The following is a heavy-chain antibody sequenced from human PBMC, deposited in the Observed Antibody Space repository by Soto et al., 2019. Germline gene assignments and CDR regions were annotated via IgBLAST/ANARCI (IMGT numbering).Heavy chain of an antibody. Sequence: EVQLVESGGGLIQPGGSQRLSCAASGFIVSSNYMSWVRQAPGKGLEWVSVIYSGGSANYADSVKGRFTISRDNSKNTLYLQMNSLRAEDTAVYYCVRDDYGLDVWGQGTAVTVSS. CDR2: IYSGGSA. J-gene: IGHJ6*02. V-gene: IGHV3-53*01. CDR1: GFIVSSNY. CDR3: VRDDYGLDV.